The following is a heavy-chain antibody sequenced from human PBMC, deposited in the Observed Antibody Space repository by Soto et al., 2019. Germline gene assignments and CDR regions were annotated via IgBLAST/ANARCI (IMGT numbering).Heavy chain of an antibody. D-gene: IGHD6-13*01. J-gene: IGHJ6*02. CDR2: ISISSTYI. CDR1: GFTFSSHS. V-gene: IGHV3-21*01. CDR3: ARARYSSSWSQYYYGMDV. Sequence: PGGSLRLSCAASGFTFSSHSMNWVRQAPGKGLEWVSSISISSTYIYYADSLKGRFTISRDDAKNSLYLQMNSLRAEDTAVYYCARARYSSSWSQYYYGMDVWGQGTTVTVSS.